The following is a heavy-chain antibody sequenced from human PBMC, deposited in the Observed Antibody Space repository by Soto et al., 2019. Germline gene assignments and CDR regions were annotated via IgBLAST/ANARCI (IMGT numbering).Heavy chain of an antibody. D-gene: IGHD2-21*02. CDR3: ARCGGDCFYDAFDI. V-gene: IGHV1-69*12. Sequence: QVQLVQSGAEVKKPGSSVKVSCKASGGTFSSYAISWVRQAPGQGLEWMGGIIPMFGTVNYAQKFQGRVTITADESTSTAYMELSSLRSEDTAVHYCARCGGDCFYDAFDIWGQGTMVTVSS. CDR1: GGTFSSYA. J-gene: IGHJ3*02. CDR2: IIPMFGTV.